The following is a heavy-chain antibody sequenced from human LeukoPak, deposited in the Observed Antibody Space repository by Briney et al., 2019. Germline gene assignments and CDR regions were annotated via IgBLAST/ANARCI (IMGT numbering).Heavy chain of an antibody. CDR1: GFRISDYW. Sequence: GSLRLSCAASGFRISDYWMNWVRQAPGKGLEWVANIHQGGSQTYYADSVKGRFTISRDNAKNSLYLQMNSLRGEDTAVYFCAKHPSDGREFYWGQGTLVTVSS. V-gene: IGHV3-7*01. J-gene: IGHJ4*02. CDR2: IHQGGSQT. CDR3: AKHPSDGREFY. D-gene: IGHD2-21*01.